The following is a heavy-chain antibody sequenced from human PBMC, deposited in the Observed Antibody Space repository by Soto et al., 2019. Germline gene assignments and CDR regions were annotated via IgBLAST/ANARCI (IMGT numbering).Heavy chain of an antibody. CDR2: IYYSGST. CDR3: ARQGGWQLVRNYSMDV. Sequence: PSETLSLTCTVSVGSISSSSYYWGWIRQPPGKGLEWIGSIYYSGSTYYNPSLKSRVTISVDTSKNQSSLKLSSVTAADTAVYYCARQGGWQLVRNYSMDVWGQGTTVTVSS. V-gene: IGHV4-39*01. D-gene: IGHD6-6*01. J-gene: IGHJ6*02. CDR1: VGSISSSSYY.